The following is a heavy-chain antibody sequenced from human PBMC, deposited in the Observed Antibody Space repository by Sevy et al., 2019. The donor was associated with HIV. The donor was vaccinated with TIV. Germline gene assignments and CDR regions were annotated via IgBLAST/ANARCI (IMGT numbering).Heavy chain of an antibody. V-gene: IGHV3-13*01. CDR2: IGSGGDA. CDR1: GFTFSSYD. J-gene: IGHJ6*02. CDR3: ARSGGYSDYRMDV. Sequence: GGSLRLSCGASGFTFSSYDMHWVRQAAGKGLEWVSGIGSGGDAYYPGSVKGRFTISRENAKNSLYLQMNSLRAGDTAVYYCARSGGYSDYRMDVWGQGTTVTV. D-gene: IGHD5-12*01.